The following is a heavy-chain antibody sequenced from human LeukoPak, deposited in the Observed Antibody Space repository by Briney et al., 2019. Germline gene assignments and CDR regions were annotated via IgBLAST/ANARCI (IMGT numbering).Heavy chain of an antibody. CDR3: ARLLWFGELWGMDV. Sequence: GGSLRLSCVASGFTVSAYSINWVRQAPGKGLEWVSYISSTSTTIYYADAVKGRFTNSGDNAKNSVYLQMNSLRAEDTAVYYCARLLWFGELWGMDVWGQGTTVTVSS. D-gene: IGHD3-10*01. CDR1: GFTVSAYS. CDR2: ISSTSTTI. V-gene: IGHV3-48*01. J-gene: IGHJ6*02.